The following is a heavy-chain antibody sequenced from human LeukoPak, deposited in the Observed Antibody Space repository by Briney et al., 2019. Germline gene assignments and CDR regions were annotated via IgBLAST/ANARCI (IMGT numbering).Heavy chain of an antibody. CDR2: IKQDGSEK. CDR3: ARDRGSSYGLRPYYFDY. D-gene: IGHD5-18*01. CDR1: GFTFSSYW. Sequence: GGSLRLSCAASGFTFSSYWMSWVRQAPGKGLEWVANIKQDGSEKYYVDSVKGRFTISRDNAKNSLYLQMNSLRAEDTAVYYCARDRGSSYGLRPYYFDYWGQGTLVTVSS. J-gene: IGHJ4*02. V-gene: IGHV3-7*01.